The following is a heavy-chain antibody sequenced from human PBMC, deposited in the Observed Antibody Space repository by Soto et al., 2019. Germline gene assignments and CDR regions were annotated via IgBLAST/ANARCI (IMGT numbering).Heavy chain of an antibody. CDR2: IYYSGST. Sequence: PSETLSLTCTVSGGSISSYYWSWIRQPPGKGLEWIGYIYYSGSTNYNPSLKSRVTISVDTSKNQFSLKLSSVTAADTAVYYCARGLTRFLEWFNLSYYYYGMDVWGQGTPVTVSS. J-gene: IGHJ6*02. CDR1: GGSISSYY. CDR3: ARGLTRFLEWFNLSYYYYGMDV. D-gene: IGHD3-3*01. V-gene: IGHV4-59*01.